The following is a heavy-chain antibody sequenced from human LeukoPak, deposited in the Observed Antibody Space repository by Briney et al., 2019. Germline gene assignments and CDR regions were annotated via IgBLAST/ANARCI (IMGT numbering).Heavy chain of an antibody. CDR3: ARVPSNPYYYYYYMDV. CDR1: GGTFSSYA. Sequence: SVKVSCKASGGTFSSYAISWVRQAPGQGLEWMGGIIPIFGTANYAQKFQGRVTITADESTSTAYMELSSLRSEDTAVYYCARVPSNPYYYYYYMDVWGKGTTVTVSS. V-gene: IGHV1-69*13. J-gene: IGHJ6*03. CDR2: IIPIFGTA.